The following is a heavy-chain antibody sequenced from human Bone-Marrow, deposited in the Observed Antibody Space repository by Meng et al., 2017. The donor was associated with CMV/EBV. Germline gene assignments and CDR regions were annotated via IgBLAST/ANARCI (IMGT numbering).Heavy chain of an antibody. D-gene: IGHD6-13*01. CDR3: ARRIAAAGLDY. J-gene: IGHJ4*02. CDR2: IIVGNGNT. Sequence: SCHSSGYTFTSSVLYWVRQAPGQRLEWMGWIIVGNGNTKYSQKFQGRVTITRDTSASTAYMELSSLRSEDTAVYYCARRIAAAGLDYWGQGTLVTVSS. CDR1: GYTFTSSV. V-gene: IGHV1-3*01.